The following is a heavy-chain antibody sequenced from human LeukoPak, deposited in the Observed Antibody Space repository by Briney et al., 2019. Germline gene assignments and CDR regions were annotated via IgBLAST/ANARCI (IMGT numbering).Heavy chain of an antibody. D-gene: IGHD2-15*01. CDR3: ATRSVVVVVAATQDWFDP. Sequence: SETLSLTCAVYGGSFSGYYWSWIGQPPGKGLEWIGEINHSGSTNYNPSLKSRVTISVDTSKNQFSLKLSSVTAADTAVYYCATRSVVVVVAATQDWFDPWGQGTLVTVSS. J-gene: IGHJ5*02. CDR1: GGSFSGYY. CDR2: INHSGST. V-gene: IGHV4-34*01.